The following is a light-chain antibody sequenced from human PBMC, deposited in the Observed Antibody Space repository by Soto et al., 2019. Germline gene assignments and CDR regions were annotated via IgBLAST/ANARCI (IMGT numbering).Light chain of an antibody. CDR3: QERTYWPPGIT. V-gene: IGKV3-11*01. CDR1: QSVSPY. Sequence: ETVLTQSPATLSLSPGDRATLSCRTSQSVSPYLAWYQQRPGQAPRLRIYDAYNRAAGIPARFSGSGSGTDCTLTISSPEPEYCAVCYYQERTYWPPGITVGRGTIVDIK. J-gene: IGKJ3*01. CDR2: DAY.